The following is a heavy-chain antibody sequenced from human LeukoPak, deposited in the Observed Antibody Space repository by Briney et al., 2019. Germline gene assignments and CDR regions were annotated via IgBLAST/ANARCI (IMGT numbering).Heavy chain of an antibody. V-gene: IGHV3-66*02. CDR2: IYSGGST. Sequence: GGSLRLSCAASGFTVSSNYMSWVRQAPGKGLEWVSVIYSGGSTCYADSVKGRFTISRDNSKNTLYLQMNSLRAEDTAVYYCARAVLLWFGEAPAFDYWGQGTLVTVSS. D-gene: IGHD3-10*01. J-gene: IGHJ4*02. CDR1: GFTVSSNY. CDR3: ARAVLLWFGEAPAFDY.